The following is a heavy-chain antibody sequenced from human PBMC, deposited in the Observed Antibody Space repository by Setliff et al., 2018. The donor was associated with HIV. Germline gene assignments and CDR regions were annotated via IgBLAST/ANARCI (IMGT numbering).Heavy chain of an antibody. Sequence: GASVKVSCKASGYTFTSYGISWVRQAPGQGLEWMGYISAGTGNPTYAQGFTGRFVFYWDTSVRTAYLQINSLEAEDTAVYYCARDGYYYDSSGHLAYYFDYWGQGTLVTVSS. J-gene: IGHJ4*02. V-gene: IGHV7-4-1*02. CDR3: ARDGYYYDSSGHLAYYFDY. CDR2: ISAGTGNP. CDR1: GYTFTSYG. D-gene: IGHD3-22*01.